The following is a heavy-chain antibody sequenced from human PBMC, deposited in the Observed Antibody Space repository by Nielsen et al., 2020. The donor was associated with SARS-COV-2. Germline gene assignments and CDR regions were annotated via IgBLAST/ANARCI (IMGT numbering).Heavy chain of an antibody. CDR2: IKQDGSEK. CDR1: GFTFSSYA. Sequence: GGSLRLSCAASGFTFSSYAMSWVRQAPGKGLEWVANIKQDGSEKYYVDSVKGRFTISRDNAKNSLYLQMNSLRAEDTAVYYCVSSSSDYWGQGTLVTVSS. CDR3: VSSSSDY. V-gene: IGHV3-7*01. J-gene: IGHJ4*02. D-gene: IGHD6-6*01.